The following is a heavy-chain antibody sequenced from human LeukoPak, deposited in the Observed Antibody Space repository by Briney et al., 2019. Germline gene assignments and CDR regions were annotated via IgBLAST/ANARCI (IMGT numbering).Heavy chain of an antibody. D-gene: IGHD4-17*01. CDR2: ITGAGSGT. J-gene: IGHJ5*02. CDR1: GFTFSSYS. CDR3: AKAPYGEFEWGTWFDP. Sequence: GGSLRLSCAASGFTFSSYSMNWVRQAPGKGLEWVAGITGAGSGTYYADPVKGRFTISRDNSKNTLYLQMNSLRDEDTAVYFCAKAPYGEFEWGTWFDPWGQGTLVTVSS. V-gene: IGHV3-23*01.